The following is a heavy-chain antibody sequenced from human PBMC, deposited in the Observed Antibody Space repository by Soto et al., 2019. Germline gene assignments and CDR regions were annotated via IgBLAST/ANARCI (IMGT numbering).Heavy chain of an antibody. CDR2: INPKSGGT. D-gene: IGHD2-8*01. CDR3: ARGDSTDCSNGVCSFFYNHDMDV. V-gene: IGHV1-2*04. Sequence: ASVKVSCKASGYSFTDYHIHWVRQAPGQGLEWLGRINPKSGGTSTAQKFQGWVTMTTDTSISTASMELTRLTSDDTAIYYCARGDSTDCSNGVCSFFYNHDMDVWGQGTTVTVSS. CDR1: GYSFTDYH. J-gene: IGHJ6*02.